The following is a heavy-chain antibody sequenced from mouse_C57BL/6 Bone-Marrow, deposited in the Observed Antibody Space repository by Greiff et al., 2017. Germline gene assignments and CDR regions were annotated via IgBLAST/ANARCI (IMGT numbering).Heavy chain of an antibody. J-gene: IGHJ3*01. CDR3: ARPHYYGSRAWFAY. CDR2: IRNKANGYTT. CDR1: GFTFTDYY. D-gene: IGHD1-1*01. Sequence: EVKLVESGGGLVQPGGSLSLSCAASGFTFTDYYMSWVRQPPGKALEWLGFIRNKANGYTTEYSASVKGRFTISRDNSQSILYLQMNALRAEDSATYHCARPHYYGSRAWFAYWGQGTLVTVSA. V-gene: IGHV7-3*01.